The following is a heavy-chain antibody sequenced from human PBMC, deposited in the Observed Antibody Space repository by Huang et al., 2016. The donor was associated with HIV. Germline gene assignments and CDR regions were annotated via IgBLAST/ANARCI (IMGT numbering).Heavy chain of an antibody. D-gene: IGHD4-4*01. CDR3: ARDPYYSNRWKRNDASFL. Sequence: QVQLVQSGGEVMQPGASGRVSCKASGYGFGSYGMSWVGQAPGQGMEWLGWIGSDRRDTSSAQKFEGRVTMTTDTSTTTTYMELRSLRSDDTAMYYCARDPYYSNRWKRNDASFLWGQGTMITVSS. J-gene: IGHJ3*01. CDR2: IGSDRRDT. CDR1: GYGFGSYG. V-gene: IGHV1-18*01.